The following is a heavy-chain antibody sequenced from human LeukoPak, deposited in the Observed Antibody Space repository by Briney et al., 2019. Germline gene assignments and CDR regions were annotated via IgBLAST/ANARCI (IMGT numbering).Heavy chain of an antibody. Sequence: GGSLRLSCAASGFTFSTYSMNWVRQAPGNGLEWVSAISGSGGSTYYADSVKGRFAISRENAKNSLYLQMNSLRAGDTAVYYCARGSPAMIVVGRPPEFDYWGQGTLVTVSS. J-gene: IGHJ4*02. D-gene: IGHD3-22*01. V-gene: IGHV3-23*01. CDR2: ISGSGGST. CDR1: GFTFSTYS. CDR3: ARGSPAMIVVGRPPEFDY.